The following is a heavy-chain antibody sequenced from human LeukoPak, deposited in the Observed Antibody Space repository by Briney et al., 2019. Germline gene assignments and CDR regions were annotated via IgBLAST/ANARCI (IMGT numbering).Heavy chain of an antibody. CDR1: GLTFDDYG. Sequence: GGSLRLSCAASGLTFDDYGMSWVRQAPGKGLEWVSGINWNGVSTGYADSVKGRFTISRDSAKNSLFLQMNSLRAEDTALYYCARNLYYYDSSGYYYENYFDYWGQGTLVTVSS. CDR3: ARNLYYYDSSGYYYENYFDY. J-gene: IGHJ4*02. V-gene: IGHV3-20*04. D-gene: IGHD3-22*01. CDR2: INWNGVST.